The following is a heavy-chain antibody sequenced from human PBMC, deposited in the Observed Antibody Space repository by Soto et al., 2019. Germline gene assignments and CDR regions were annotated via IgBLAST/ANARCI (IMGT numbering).Heavy chain of an antibody. Sequence: PSETLYLTCTVSGGSISSYYWSWIRKPPGKGLEWIGYIYYSGSTTYNPSLKSRVTISVDTSKNHFSLTLNSVTAADTAVYHCARQYFDILTGHSGFDYWGQGIPVTVSS. V-gene: IGHV4-59*08. CDR3: ARQYFDILTGHSGFDY. CDR2: IYYSGST. CDR1: GGSISSYY. D-gene: IGHD3-9*01. J-gene: IGHJ4*02.